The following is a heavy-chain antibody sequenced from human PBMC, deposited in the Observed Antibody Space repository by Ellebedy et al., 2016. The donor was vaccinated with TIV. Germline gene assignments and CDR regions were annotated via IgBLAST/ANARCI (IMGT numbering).Heavy chain of an antibody. V-gene: IGHV4-39*01. CDR3: ARHLGYYDSTGYYYDY. CDR2: IHYTGSA. J-gene: IGHJ4*02. CDR1: GGSISSSDYY. D-gene: IGHD3-22*01. Sequence: SETLSLXXTVSGGSISSSDYYWGWIRQPPGKGLEWIGNIHYTGSAFYNPSLKSRATISVDTSTNQFSLNLNSVTAADTAVYYCARHLGYYDSTGYYYDYWGQGTLVTVSS.